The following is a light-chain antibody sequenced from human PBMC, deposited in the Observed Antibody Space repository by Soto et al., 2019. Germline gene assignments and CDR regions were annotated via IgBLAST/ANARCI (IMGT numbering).Light chain of an antibody. CDR3: QQYGSSSYT. J-gene: IGKJ2*01. CDR1: QSVSSSY. CDR2: GAP. V-gene: IGKV3-20*01. Sequence: EIVLTQSPGPLSLSPGERATLSCRASQSVSSSYLAWYQQKPGQAPRLLIYGAPSRAPGIPDRFSGSGSGTDFTLTLSRLEPEDFAVYYWQQYGSSSYTFGQGTKLQIK.